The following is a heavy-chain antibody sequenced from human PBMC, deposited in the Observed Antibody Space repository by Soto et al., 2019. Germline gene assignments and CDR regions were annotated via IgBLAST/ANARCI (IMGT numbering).Heavy chain of an antibody. J-gene: IGHJ4*02. CDR3: AREYYYDSSGFDY. CDR2: ISYDGSNK. CDR1: GFPFSSYA. D-gene: IGHD3-22*01. Sequence: SCAASGFPFSSYAMSWVRQAPGKGLEWVAVISYDGSNKYYADSVKGRFTISRDNSKNTLYLQMNSLRAEDTAVYYCAREYYYDSSGFDYWGQGTLVTVSS. V-gene: IGHV3-30-3*01.